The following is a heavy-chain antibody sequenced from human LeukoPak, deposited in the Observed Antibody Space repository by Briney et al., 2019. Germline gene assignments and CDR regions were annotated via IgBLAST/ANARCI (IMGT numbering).Heavy chain of an antibody. Sequence: GGSLRLSCAASGFTFSSYSMNWVRQAPGKGLEWVSSISSSSSYIYYADSVKGRFTISRDNAKNSLYLQMNSLRAEDTAVYYCARSRWSYNPHAFDIWGQGTMVTVSS. CDR1: GFTFSSYS. J-gene: IGHJ3*02. CDR3: ARSRWSYNPHAFDI. CDR2: ISSSSSYI. D-gene: IGHD3-10*01. V-gene: IGHV3-21*01.